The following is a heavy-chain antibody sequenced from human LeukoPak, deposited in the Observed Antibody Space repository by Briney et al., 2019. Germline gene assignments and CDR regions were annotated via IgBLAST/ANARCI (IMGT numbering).Heavy chain of an antibody. CDR2: INYNGTYI. V-gene: IGHV3-21*01. J-gene: IGHJ4*02. CDR1: GLTFSSYD. Sequence: GGSLRLSCAASGLTFSSYDMTWVRQAPGKGLEYVSSINYNGTYIFSADSVKGRFTISRDNAKNSLYLEMNSLRVEDTAFYYCARIGPGRDGSNSFDQWGQGTLVIVSS. D-gene: IGHD5-24*01. CDR3: ARIGPGRDGSNSFDQ.